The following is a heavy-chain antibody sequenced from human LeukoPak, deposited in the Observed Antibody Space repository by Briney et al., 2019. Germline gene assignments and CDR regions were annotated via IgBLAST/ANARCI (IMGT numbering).Heavy chain of an antibody. D-gene: IGHD3-22*01. CDR1: GYTFTSYD. CDR2: MNPNSGNT. V-gene: IGHV1-8*01. J-gene: IGHJ4*02. CDR3: ARGAFNYYDSSDYYYHY. Sequence: GASVKVSCKASGYTFTSYDINWVRQATGQGLEWMGWMNPNSGNTGYAQKFQGRVTMTRNTSMSTSYMELNSLRSEDTAVYYCARGAFNYYDSSDYYYHYWGQGTLVTVSS.